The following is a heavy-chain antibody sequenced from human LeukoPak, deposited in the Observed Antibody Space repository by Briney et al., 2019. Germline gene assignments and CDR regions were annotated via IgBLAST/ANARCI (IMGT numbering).Heavy chain of an antibody. CDR1: GFTFSSYA. CDR3: ARDQGGLSSGWFY. D-gene: IGHD6-19*01. Sequence: GRSLRLSCAASGFTFSSYAMHWVRQAPGKGLEWVAVISYDGSNKYYADSVKGRFTISRDNSKNTLYLQKNSLRAEDTAVYYCARDQGGLSSGWFYWGQGTLVTVSS. V-gene: IGHV3-30-3*01. J-gene: IGHJ4*02. CDR2: ISYDGSNK.